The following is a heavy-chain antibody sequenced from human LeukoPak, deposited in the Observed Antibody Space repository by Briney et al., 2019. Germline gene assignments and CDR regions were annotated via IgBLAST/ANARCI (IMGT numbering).Heavy chain of an antibody. CDR3: TRDLRNKGLDP. J-gene: IGHJ5*02. Sequence: GGSLRLSCVASGFTFSSYAMSWVRQAPGKGLEWVSRINGVGTATTYADTVKGRFTISRDNAKKTLYLQMNGLRDEDTAIYYCTRDLRNKGLDPWGQGTLVTVSS. V-gene: IGHV3-74*01. D-gene: IGHD2/OR15-2a*01. CDR2: INGVGTAT. CDR1: GFTFSSYA.